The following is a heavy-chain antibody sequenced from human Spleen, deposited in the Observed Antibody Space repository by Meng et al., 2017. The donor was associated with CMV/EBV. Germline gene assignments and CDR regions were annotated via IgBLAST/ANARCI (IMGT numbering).Heavy chain of an antibody. CDR3: ARALAAKWGYGMDV. Sequence: GESLKISCAASGFTFRSSRMNWVRQAPGRGLEWVSLIYSGGTTYYADSVKGRFTISRDNSKNTLYLQMNSLRAEDTAVYYCARALAAKWGYGMDVWGQGTTVTVSS. V-gene: IGHV3-53*01. CDR2: IYSGGTT. CDR1: GFTFRSSR. D-gene: IGHD1-26*01. J-gene: IGHJ6*02.